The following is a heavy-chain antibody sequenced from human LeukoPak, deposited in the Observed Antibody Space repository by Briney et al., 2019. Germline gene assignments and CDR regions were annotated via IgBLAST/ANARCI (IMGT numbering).Heavy chain of an antibody. CDR1: GYSISSGYY. CDR2: IYHSGST. D-gene: IGHD3-22*01. CDR3: ARVLYYYDSSGYRPDAFDI. V-gene: IGHV4-38-2*02. J-gene: IGHJ3*02. Sequence: PSETLSLTCTVSGYSISSGYYWGWIRQPPGKGLEWIGSIYHSGSTYYNPSLKSRVTISVDTSKNQFSLKLSSVTAADTAVYYCARVLYYYDSSGYRPDAFDIWGQGTTVTVSS.